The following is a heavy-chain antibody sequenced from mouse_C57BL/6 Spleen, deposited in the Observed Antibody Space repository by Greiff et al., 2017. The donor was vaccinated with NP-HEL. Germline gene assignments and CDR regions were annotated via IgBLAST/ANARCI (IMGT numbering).Heavy chain of an antibody. J-gene: IGHJ2*01. CDR3: TRSAVPYYFDY. CDR2: IDPETGGT. Sequence: QVQLQQSGAELVRPGASVTLSCKASGYTFTDYEMHWVKQTPVHGLAWIGAIDPETGGTAYNQKFKGKAILTADKSSSTAYMELRSLTSEYSAVYYCTRSAVPYYFDYWGQGTTLTGSS. D-gene: IGHD1-1*01. CDR1: GYTFTDYE. V-gene: IGHV1-15*01.